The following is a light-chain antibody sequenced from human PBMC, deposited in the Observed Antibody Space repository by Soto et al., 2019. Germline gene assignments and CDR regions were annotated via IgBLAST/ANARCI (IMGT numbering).Light chain of an antibody. CDR2: ATS. V-gene: IGKV1-39*01. CDR3: QQTYSAPQT. J-gene: IGKJ1*01. CDR1: QSISSY. Sequence: GDRVTITCRASQSISSYLNWYQQKPGKAPNLLIYATSSLQSGVPSRFSGSGSGTDFTLTISSLQAEDFATYFCQQTYSAPQTFGQGTKVEIK.